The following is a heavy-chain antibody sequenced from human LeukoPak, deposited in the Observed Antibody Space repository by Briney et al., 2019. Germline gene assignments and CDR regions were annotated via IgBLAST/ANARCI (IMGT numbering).Heavy chain of an antibody. V-gene: IGHV1-3*01. CDR1: GYTFTSYG. CDR2: INAGNGNT. D-gene: IGHD6-13*01. J-gene: IGHJ3*02. CDR3: ARECPSSSWYETFDI. Sequence: ASVKVSCKASGYTFTSYGISWVRQAPGQGLEWMGWINAGNGNTKYSQKFQGRVTITRDTSASTAYMELSSLRSEDTAVYYCARECPSSSWYETFDIWGQGTMVTVSS.